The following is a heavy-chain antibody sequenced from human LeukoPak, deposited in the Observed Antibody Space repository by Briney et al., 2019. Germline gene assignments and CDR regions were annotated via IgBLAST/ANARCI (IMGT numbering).Heavy chain of an antibody. Sequence: GESLKISCKGSGYSFTSYWIGWVRQMPGKGLEWMGIIYPGDSDTRYSPSFQGQVTISADKSISTAYLQWSSLKASDTAMYYCARQQGSGWYLQDALDIWGQGTMVTVSS. J-gene: IGHJ3*02. D-gene: IGHD6-19*01. CDR3: ARQQGSGWYLQDALDI. V-gene: IGHV5-51*01. CDR1: GYSFTSYW. CDR2: IYPGDSDT.